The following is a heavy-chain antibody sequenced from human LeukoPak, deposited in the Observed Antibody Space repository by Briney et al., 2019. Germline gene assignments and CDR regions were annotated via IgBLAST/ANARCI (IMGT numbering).Heavy chain of an antibody. CDR3: ARGIIVGATWGENDNWFDP. J-gene: IGHJ5*02. Sequence: SETLSLTCSVSGDSISTSSYSWGWVRQPPGKGMEWSGNIFYSGSTYYSPSLKNRVTISVDTSKNQFSLKLSSVTAADTAVYYCARGIIVGATWGENDNWFDPWGQGTLVTVSS. D-gene: IGHD1-26*01. CDR1: GDSISTSSYS. V-gene: IGHV4-39*07. CDR2: IFYSGST.